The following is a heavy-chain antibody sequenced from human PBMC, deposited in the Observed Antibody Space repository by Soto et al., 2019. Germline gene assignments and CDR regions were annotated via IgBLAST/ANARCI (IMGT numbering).Heavy chain of an antibody. Sequence: GGSLRLSCAASGFTFSSYGMHWVRQAPGKGLEWVAVISYDGSNKYYADSVKGRFTISRDNSKNTLYLQMNSLRAEDTAVYYCANGLGLERLPVDYWGQGTLVTVSS. CDR1: GFTFSSYG. CDR3: ANGLGLERLPVDY. J-gene: IGHJ4*02. CDR2: ISYDGSNK. V-gene: IGHV3-30*18. D-gene: IGHD1-1*01.